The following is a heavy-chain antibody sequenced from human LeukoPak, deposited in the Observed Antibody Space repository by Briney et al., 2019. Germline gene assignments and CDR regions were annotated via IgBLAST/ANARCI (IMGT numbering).Heavy chain of an antibody. J-gene: IGHJ6*02. D-gene: IGHD4-17*01. CDR2: ISYAGSNK. V-gene: IGHV3-30*04. CDR1: GFTFSTYA. CDR3: ARNLEFVTTNDAMDV. Sequence: WGSLRLSCAASGFTFSTYAMDWVRQAPGKGLEGVAVISYAGSNKYYADSVKGRFTISRDNSKNTLYLQMNGLKPEDTAVYYCARNLEFVTTNDAMDVWGQGTTVTVSS.